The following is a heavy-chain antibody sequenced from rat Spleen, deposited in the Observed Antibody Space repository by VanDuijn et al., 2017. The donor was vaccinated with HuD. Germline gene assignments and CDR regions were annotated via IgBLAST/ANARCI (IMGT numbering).Heavy chain of an antibody. CDR2: VSYDGIST. CDR3: ARRHYGYTDYFDH. D-gene: IGHD1-9*01. CDR1: GFTFSNYG. J-gene: IGHJ2*01. Sequence: EVQLVESGGGLVQPGRSLKLSCAASGFTFSNYGMAWVRQAPTKGLGWVATVSYDGISTYYRDSVKGRITISRDNAKTTLYLQMDSLRSEDTATYYCARRHYGYTDYFDHWGQGVMVTVSS. V-gene: IGHV5-29*01.